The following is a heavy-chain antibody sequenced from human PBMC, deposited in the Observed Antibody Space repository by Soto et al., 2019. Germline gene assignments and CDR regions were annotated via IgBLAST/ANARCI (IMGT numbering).Heavy chain of an antibody. V-gene: IGHV4-4*07. Sequence: QVQLQESGPGLVRPSETLSLTCTVSGGSISSYRWSWIRQPAGKGLEWIGRLNTYGNTHYNPSLKSRVTVSVDTSRNQFLLTLGSVTPADSAVYHCGRESGETWDYEASWGQGTPVTVSS. CDR3: GRESGETWDYEAS. CDR1: GGSISSYR. D-gene: IGHD1-7*01. CDR2: LNTYGNT. J-gene: IGHJ5*02.